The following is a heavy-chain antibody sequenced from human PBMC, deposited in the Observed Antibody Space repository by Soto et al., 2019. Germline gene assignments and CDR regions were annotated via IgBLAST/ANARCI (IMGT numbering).Heavy chain of an antibody. J-gene: IGHJ4*02. CDR2: VWYEGSNK. CDR1: GFTFSNYG. CDR3: AKDTGSTAYLIDY. D-gene: IGHD1-26*01. Sequence: GGSLRLSCAASGFTFSNYGMHWVRQAPGRGLDWLAAVWYEGSNKYYADSVEGRFTISRDNSKNTLYLQMNGLRAEDTAVYYCAKDTGSTAYLIDYWGQGTLVTVPS. V-gene: IGHV3-33*06.